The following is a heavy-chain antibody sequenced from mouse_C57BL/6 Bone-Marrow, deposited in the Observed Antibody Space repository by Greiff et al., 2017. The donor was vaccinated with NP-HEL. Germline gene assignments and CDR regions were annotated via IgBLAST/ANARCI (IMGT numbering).Heavy chain of an antibody. D-gene: IGHD1-1*01. CDR1: GYTFTSYW. CDR3: AREGFDCDGSFYWYFDV. V-gene: IGHV1-7*01. CDR2: INPSSGYT. J-gene: IGHJ1*03. Sequence: QVQLQQSGAELAKPGASVKLSCKASGYTFTSYWMHWVKQRPGPGLEWIGYINPSSGYTKYNQKFKDKATLTAGKSSSTAYMQLSSLTSEDSAVYYSAREGFDCDGSFYWYFDVWDTGTTVTVSS.